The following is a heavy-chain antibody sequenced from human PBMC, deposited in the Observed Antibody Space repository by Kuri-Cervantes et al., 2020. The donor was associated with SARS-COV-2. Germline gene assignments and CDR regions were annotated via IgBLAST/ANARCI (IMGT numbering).Heavy chain of an antibody. D-gene: IGHD1-26*01. V-gene: IGHV4-61*02. CDR3: ARVESGSYYAFDY. Sequence: SETLSLTCTVSGGSISSGSYYWSWIRQPAGKGLEWIGRIYTSGSTNYNPSLKSRVTISVDTSKNQFSLKLSSVTAADTAVYYCARVESGSYYAFDYWGQGTLVTVSS. CDR1: GGSISSGSYY. J-gene: IGHJ4*02. CDR2: IYTSGST.